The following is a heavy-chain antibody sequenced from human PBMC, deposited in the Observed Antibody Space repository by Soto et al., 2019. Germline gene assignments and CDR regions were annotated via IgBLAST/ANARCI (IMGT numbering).Heavy chain of an antibody. CDR3: ARARPHSGSYRVINFDY. J-gene: IGHJ4*02. V-gene: IGHV1-18*04. CDR1: GYTFTSYG. D-gene: IGHD1-26*01. CDR2: ISAYNGNT. Sequence: ASVKVSCKASGYTFTSYGISWVRQAPGQGLEWMGWISAYNGNTNYAQKLQGRVTMTTDTSTSTAYMELRSLRSDDTAVYYCARARPHSGSYRVINFDYWGQGTLVTVSS.